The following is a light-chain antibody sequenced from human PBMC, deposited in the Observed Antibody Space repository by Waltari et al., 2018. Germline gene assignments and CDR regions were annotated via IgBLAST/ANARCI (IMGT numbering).Light chain of an antibody. CDR3: QQYYSTPPT. Sequence: DIVMTQSPDSLAVSLGERAPINCKSSQSVLYSSNNKNYLAWYQQKPGQPPKLLIYWASTRESGVPDRCSGSGSGTDFTLTISSLQAEDVAVYYCQQYYSTPPTFGPGTKVDIK. CDR1: QSVLYSSNNKNY. CDR2: WAS. V-gene: IGKV4-1*01. J-gene: IGKJ3*01.